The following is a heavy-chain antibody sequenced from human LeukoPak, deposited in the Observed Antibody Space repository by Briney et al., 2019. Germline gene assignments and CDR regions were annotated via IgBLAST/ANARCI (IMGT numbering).Heavy chain of an antibody. V-gene: IGHV4-34*01. CDR3: ARGLARSSLPPHRKDLSYFDH. CDR2: VNSNKNT. D-gene: IGHD6-6*01. CDR1: DGSFSGYY. J-gene: IGHJ4*02. Sequence: SETLSLTCAVYDGSFSGYYWTWIRQPPGKGLEWIGEVNSNKNTKYNSSLKSRVTISVDTSKNQFSLRLTSVTAADTAVYYCARGLARSSLPPHRKDLSYFDHWGQGTLVTVSS.